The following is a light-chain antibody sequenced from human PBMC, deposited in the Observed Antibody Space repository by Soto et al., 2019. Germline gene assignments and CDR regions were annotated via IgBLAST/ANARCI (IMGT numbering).Light chain of an antibody. CDR2: DND. Sequence: QSVLTQPPSVSAAPGQTVTISCSGSSSNIGNKFVSWYQQFPGTIPRLLIYDNDKRPSGIPDRFSGSKSGTSATLVITGLQTGDEADYYCGTWDNSLSGVVFGGGTKLTVL. V-gene: IGLV1-51*01. J-gene: IGLJ2*01. CDR1: SSNIGNKF. CDR3: GTWDNSLSGVV.